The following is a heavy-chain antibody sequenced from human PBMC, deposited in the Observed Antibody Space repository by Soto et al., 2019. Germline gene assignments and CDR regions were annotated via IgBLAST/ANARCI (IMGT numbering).Heavy chain of an antibody. V-gene: IGHV3-33*05. D-gene: IGHD2-21*02. CDR1: GFTFRSYV. CDR3: APWVTTGGLDV. CDR2: TSYDGRSN. J-gene: IGHJ4*02. Sequence: QVQLVESGGGVVQPGTSLRLSCVGSGFTFRSYVIHWVRQAPGKRLEWVALTSYDGRSNFYGDSVMGRFTISRHNSRNTVELQMDILTFEDTALYDCAPWVTTGGLDVWGQRTLVSVSA.